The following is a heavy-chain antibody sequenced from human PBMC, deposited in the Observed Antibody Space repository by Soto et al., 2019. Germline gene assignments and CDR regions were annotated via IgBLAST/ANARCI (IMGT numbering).Heavy chain of an antibody. CDR2: MYPGDSDT. J-gene: IGHJ4*02. CDR1: GYDFNTNW. Sequence: GESLKISCRGSGYDFNTNWFGWVRQLPGRGLEWVGIMYPGDSDTRYNPSLQGHVTLSVDVTVSTAFLQWRSLETSDTGMYFCARLPRDCNKTSCYYADHWGQGTQGTVSS. D-gene: IGHD2-2*01. CDR3: ARLPRDCNKTSCYYADH. V-gene: IGHV5-51*01.